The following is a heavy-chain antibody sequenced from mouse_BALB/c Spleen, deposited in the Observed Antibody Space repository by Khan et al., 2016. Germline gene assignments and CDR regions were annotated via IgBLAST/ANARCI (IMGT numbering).Heavy chain of an antibody. J-gene: IGHJ2*01. Sequence: EVQLQESGPGLVKPSQSLSLTCTVTGYSITSDYTWNWIRQFPGNKLEWMGYISYSGSTIYNPSLKSRISITRDTSKNQFFLQLNSVTTEDTAASYCAVIQYDGDLDYWGQGTTLTVSS. CDR2: ISYSGST. CDR3: AVIQYDGDLDY. CDR1: GYSITSDYT. V-gene: IGHV3-2*02. D-gene: IGHD1-2*01.